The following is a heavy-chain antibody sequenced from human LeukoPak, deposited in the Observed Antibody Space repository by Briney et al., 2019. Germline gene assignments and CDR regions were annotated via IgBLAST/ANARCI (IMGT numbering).Heavy chain of an antibody. J-gene: IGHJ4*02. CDR3: AKGQSCSGSTCYFDN. Sequence: GGSLRLSCAASGFTFNSYGMNWVRQAPGKGLEWVSIISGSGGTTFYADSVKGRFTISRDNSRNTLYLQMNSLRAEDTAVYYCAKGQSCSGSTCYFDNWGQGTLVTVSS. CDR2: ISGSGGTT. CDR1: GFTFNSYG. V-gene: IGHV3-23*01. D-gene: IGHD3-3*01.